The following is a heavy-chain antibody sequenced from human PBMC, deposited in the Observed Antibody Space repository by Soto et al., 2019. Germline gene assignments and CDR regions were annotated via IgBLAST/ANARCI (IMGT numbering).Heavy chain of an antibody. CDR1: GYSLTSYG. Sequence: QVQLVQSGAEVKKPGASVKVSCKASGYSLTSYGVTWVRQAPGQGLEWMGWISGYNGNTNYAQKRQGRVTMPTDTSTSTAYMELRSLRSDDTAVYYCARDAPYSSAGRRYYYGVDVWGQGPTVTVSS. D-gene: IGHD3-16*02. CDR2: ISGYNGNT. J-gene: IGHJ6*02. V-gene: IGHV1-18*01. CDR3: ARDAPYSSAGRRYYYGVDV.